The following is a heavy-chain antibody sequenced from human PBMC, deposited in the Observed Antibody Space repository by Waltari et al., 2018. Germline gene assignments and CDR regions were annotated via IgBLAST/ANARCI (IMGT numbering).Heavy chain of an antibody. V-gene: IGHV4-38-2*01. J-gene: IGHJ1*01. CDR1: GYSLNRCYF. CDR2: IYHSGST. D-gene: IGHD6-19*01. CDR3: ARHGGSHSSGWPEYFQH. Sequence: VPPPESGPGPVEPFETLFLTRAVPGYSLNRCYFLGLVPHPPGKGLEWIGSIYHSGSTYYNPSLKSRVTISVDTSKNQFSLKLSSVTAADTAVYYCARHGGSHSSGWPEYFQHWGQGTLVTVSS.